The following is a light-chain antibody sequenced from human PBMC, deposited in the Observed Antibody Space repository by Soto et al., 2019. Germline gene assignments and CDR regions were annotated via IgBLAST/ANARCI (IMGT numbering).Light chain of an antibody. J-gene: IGKJ1*01. CDR1: QSISSW. CDR2: RAS. CDR3: QQYDRASWT. V-gene: IGKV1-5*03. Sequence: DIQMTQSPSTLSAYVGDRVIITCRASQSISSWLAWYQQKPGKAPDLLIYRASTLKTGIPSRFSGSGSGTEFTLTISNLQPDDFATYYCQQYDRASWTFGPGTKVEIK.